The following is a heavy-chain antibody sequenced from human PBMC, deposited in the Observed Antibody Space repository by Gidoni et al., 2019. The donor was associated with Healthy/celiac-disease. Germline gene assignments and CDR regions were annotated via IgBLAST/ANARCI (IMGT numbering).Heavy chain of an antibody. CDR1: GGSISSSSYY. CDR3: ATSVTAMVVSWFDP. V-gene: IGHV4-39*01. CDR2: IYYSGST. D-gene: IGHD5-18*01. J-gene: IGHJ5*02. Sequence: QLQLQESGPGLVKPSETLSLTCTVSGGSISSSSYYWGWIRQPPGKGLELIGSIYYSGSTYYNPSLKSRVTISVDTSKNQFSLKLSSVTAADTAVYYCATSVTAMVVSWFDPWGQGTLVTVSS.